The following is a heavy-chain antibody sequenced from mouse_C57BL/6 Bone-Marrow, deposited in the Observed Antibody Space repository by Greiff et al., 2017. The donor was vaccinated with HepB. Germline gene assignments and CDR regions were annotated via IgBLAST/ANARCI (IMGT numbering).Heavy chain of an antibody. CDR3: ARDGYYVDY. CDR2: ISYDGSN. D-gene: IGHD2-2*01. V-gene: IGHV3-6*01. J-gene: IGHJ2*01. CDR1: GYSITSGYY. Sequence: ESGPGLVKPSQSLSLTCSVTGYSITSGYYWNWIRQFPGNKLEWMGYISYDGSNNYNPSLKNRISITRDTSKNQFFLKLSSVTTEDTATYYCARDGYYVDYWGQGTTLTVSS.